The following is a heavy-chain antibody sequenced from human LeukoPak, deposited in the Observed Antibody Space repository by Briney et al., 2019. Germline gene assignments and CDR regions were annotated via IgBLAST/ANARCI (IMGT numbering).Heavy chain of an antibody. CDR2: IYSSGST. CDR1: GGAIIPFY. J-gene: IGHJ4*02. V-gene: IGHV4-4*07. Sequence: SETLSLTCSVSGGAIIPFYWNWIRQPAGKGLEWIGRIYSSGSTKYNPSLKSRVTMSVDTSKNQFSLKLSSVTAADTAVYYCARGTTAAAGIFDCWGQGTLVTVSS. D-gene: IGHD6-13*01. CDR3: ARGTTAAAGIFDC.